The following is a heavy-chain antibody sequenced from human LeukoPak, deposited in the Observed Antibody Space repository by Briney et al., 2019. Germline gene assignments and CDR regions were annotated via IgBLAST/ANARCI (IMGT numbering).Heavy chain of an antibody. V-gene: IGHV4-34*01. CDR2: INHSGST. Sequence: SETLSLTCAVYGGSFSGNYWSWIRQPPGKGLEWIGEINHSGSTNYNPSLKSRVTISVDTSKNQFSLKLSSVTAADTAVYYCASGEKYYDILTGYYYYYYYYMDVWGKGTTVTVSS. CDR3: ASGEKYYDILTGYYYYYYYYMDV. J-gene: IGHJ6*03. D-gene: IGHD3-9*01. CDR1: GGSFSGNY.